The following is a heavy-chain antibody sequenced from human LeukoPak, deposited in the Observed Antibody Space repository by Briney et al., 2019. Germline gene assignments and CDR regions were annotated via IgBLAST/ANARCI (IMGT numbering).Heavy chain of an antibody. J-gene: IGHJ3*01. CDR3: ARPNITSYYDSRGYDGFDV. Sequence: TTGESLKISCKGSGYSFTSYWIGWVRQMPGKGLEWMGIIYPGDSDTRYSPSFQGQVTISADKSVSTAYLQWSSLKASDTAIYYCARPNITSYYDSRGYDGFDVWGQGTMVTVSS. D-gene: IGHD3-22*01. CDR2: IYPGDSDT. CDR1: GYSFTSYW. V-gene: IGHV5-51*01.